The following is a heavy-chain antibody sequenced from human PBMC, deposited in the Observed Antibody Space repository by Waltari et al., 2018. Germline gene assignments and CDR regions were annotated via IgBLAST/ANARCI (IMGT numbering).Heavy chain of an antibody. Sequence: EVQLVESGGGLVKPGGSLRLSCAASGFTLRRYSMNWVRQDPGKGLVWVASIGSSSNDIYYADAGQGQFTRCRDNVKNSQYLQMNSLGDEDTAVYYCARDELLHYWCQGTLVTVAS. CDR1: GFTLRRYS. CDR2: IGSSSNDI. V-gene: IGHV3-21*01. J-gene: IGHJ4*02. D-gene: IGHD1-26*01. CDR3: ARDELLHY.